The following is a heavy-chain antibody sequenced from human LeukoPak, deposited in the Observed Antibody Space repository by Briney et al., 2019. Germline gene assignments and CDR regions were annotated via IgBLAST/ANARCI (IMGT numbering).Heavy chain of an antibody. J-gene: IGHJ5*02. Sequence: SETLSLTCAVSGGSITSGNWWSWVRHPPGKGLEWIGEIYHSGSTNYNPSLKSRVTISVDKSKNQFSLILNSVTAADTAVYYCARGVPAAGSIRFDPWGQGTLVTVSS. CDR2: IYHSGST. CDR3: ARGVPAAGSIRFDP. CDR1: GGSITSGNW. V-gene: IGHV4-4*02. D-gene: IGHD6-13*01.